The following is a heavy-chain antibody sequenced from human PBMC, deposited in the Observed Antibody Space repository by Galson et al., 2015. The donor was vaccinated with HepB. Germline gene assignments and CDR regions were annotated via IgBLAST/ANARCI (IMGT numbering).Heavy chain of an antibody. V-gene: IGHV1-46*01. Sequence: SVKVSCKASGYTFTSYYMHWVRQAPGQGLEWMGIINPSGGSTSYAQKFQGRVTMTRDTSTSTVYMELSSLRSEDTAVYYCATGWGSGSYYGGWFDPWGQGTLVTVSS. CDR3: ATGWGSGSYYGGWFDP. CDR1: GYTFTSYY. CDR2: INPSGGST. D-gene: IGHD1-26*01. J-gene: IGHJ5*02.